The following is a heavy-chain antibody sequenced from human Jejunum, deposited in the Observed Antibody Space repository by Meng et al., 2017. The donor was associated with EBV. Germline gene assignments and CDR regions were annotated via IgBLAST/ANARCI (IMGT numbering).Heavy chain of an antibody. J-gene: IGHJ5*02. D-gene: IGHD1/OR15-1a*01. CDR1: GFTFSSSA. CDR3: AKLTRA. Sequence: VQLVESGGGLVRPGGSLGLSWAASGFTFSSSAMSWVRQAQGKGLEWVSSIGGSGGATYYADSVKGRFTISRDNSKSTLYLQMNSLRAEDTAVYYCAKLTRAWGQGTLVTVSS. V-gene: IGHV3-23*04. CDR2: IGGSGGAT.